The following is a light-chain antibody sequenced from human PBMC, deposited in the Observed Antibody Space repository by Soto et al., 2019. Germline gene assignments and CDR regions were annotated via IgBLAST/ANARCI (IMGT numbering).Light chain of an antibody. V-gene: IGLV2-11*01. Sequence: QSVLTQPRSVSGSPGQSITISCSGTIRDIGGYNFISWYQQHPGTAPKIIIYDVSKRPSGVPDRFSGSTSGNTASLTISCLPAYADAFYYCCSYVGSNTLVFGGGTKLTVL. CDR2: DVS. CDR1: IRDIGGYNF. J-gene: IGLJ2*01. CDR3: CSYVGSNTLV.